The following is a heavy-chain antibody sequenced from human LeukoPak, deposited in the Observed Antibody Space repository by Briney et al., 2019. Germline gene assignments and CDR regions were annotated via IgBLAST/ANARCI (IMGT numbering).Heavy chain of an antibody. CDR2: ISAGGDTT. CDR1: GFTFSSYA. Sequence: GGSLRLSCAASGFTFSSYAMSWVRQAPGKGLEWVSAISAGGDTTYSSDSVKGRFTISRDNSMNTLYLQMNSLRAEDTAVYYCASSQGNILTGYYIAWGQESLVTVSS. CDR3: ASSQGNILTGYYIA. V-gene: IGHV3-23*01. D-gene: IGHD3-9*01. J-gene: IGHJ5*02.